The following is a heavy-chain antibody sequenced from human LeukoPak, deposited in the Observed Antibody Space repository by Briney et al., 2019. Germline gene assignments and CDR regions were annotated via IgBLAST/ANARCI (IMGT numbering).Heavy chain of an antibody. V-gene: IGHV4-39*07. Sequence: PSETLSLTCTVSGGSISSSSYYWGWIRQPPGKGLEWIGSIYYSGSTYYNPSLKSRVTISVDTSKNQFSLKLSSVTAADTAVYYCAIRIVSSSSGFDYWGQGTLVTVSS. CDR3: AIRIVSSSSGFDY. CDR2: IYYSGST. J-gene: IGHJ4*02. CDR1: GGSISSSSYY. D-gene: IGHD6-6*01.